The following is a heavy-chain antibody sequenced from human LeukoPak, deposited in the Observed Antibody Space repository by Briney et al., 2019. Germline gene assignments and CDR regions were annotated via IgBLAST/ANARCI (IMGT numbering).Heavy chain of an antibody. Sequence: SETLSLTCTVSGGSISSSSHYWGWIRQPPGKGLEWIGEINHSGSTNYNPSLKSRVTISVDTSKNQFSLKLSSVTAADTAVYYCALSGYNFGYYFDYWGQGTLVTVSS. D-gene: IGHD5-12*01. CDR3: ALSGYNFGYYFDY. V-gene: IGHV4-39*07. J-gene: IGHJ4*02. CDR2: INHSGST. CDR1: GGSISSSSHY.